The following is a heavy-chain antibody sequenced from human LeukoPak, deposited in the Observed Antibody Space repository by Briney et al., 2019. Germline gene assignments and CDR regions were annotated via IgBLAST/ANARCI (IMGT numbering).Heavy chain of an antibody. CDR1: GFTFTSSA. J-gene: IGHJ3*02. V-gene: IGHV1-58*01. D-gene: IGHD6-25*01. CDR3: AVPMRSGAATYDAFDI. Sequence: SVKVSCKASGFTFTSSAVQWVRQARGQRLEWIGWIVVGSGNTNYAQKFQERVTTTRDMSTSTAYMELSSLRSEDTAVYYCAVPMRSGAATYDAFDIWGQGTMVTVSS. CDR2: IVVGSGNT.